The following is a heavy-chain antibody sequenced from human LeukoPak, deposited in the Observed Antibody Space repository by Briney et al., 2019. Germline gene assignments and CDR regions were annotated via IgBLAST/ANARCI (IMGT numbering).Heavy chain of an antibody. Sequence: GGSLRLSCAASGFTFSSYAMSWVRQAPGNGLEWVSGISGSGGSTYYADSVKGRFTISRDNSKNTLYLQMNSLRAEDTAVYYCARDQKGYGYDYYYYYMDVWGKGTTVTVSS. CDR1: GFTFSSYA. V-gene: IGHV3-23*01. CDR3: ARDQKGYGYDYYYYYMDV. J-gene: IGHJ6*03. CDR2: ISGSGGST. D-gene: IGHD5-18*01.